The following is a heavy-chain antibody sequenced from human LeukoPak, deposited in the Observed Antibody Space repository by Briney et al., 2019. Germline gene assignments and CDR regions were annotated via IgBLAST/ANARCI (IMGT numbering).Heavy chain of an antibody. CDR3: ATDSTGYGGNNWFDP. CDR1: GYTLTELS. J-gene: IGHJ5*02. CDR2: FDPEDGET. D-gene: IGHD4-23*01. Sequence: ASVKVSCKVSGYTLTELSMHWVRQAPGKGLEWMGGFDPEDGETIYAQKFQGRVTMTEDTSTDTAYMELSSLRSEDTVVYYCATDSTGYGGNNWFDPWGQGTLVTVSS. V-gene: IGHV1-24*01.